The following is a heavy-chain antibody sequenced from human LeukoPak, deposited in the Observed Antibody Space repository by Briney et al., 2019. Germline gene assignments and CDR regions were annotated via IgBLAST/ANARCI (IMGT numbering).Heavy chain of an antibody. Sequence: GGSLRLSCAASGFTFSSYGMHWVRQAPGKGLEWVAVISYDGSNKYYADSVKGRFTISRDNSKNTLYLQMNSLRAEDTAVYYCARLSGGYDFWSGYYTSTYYFDYWGQGTLVTVSS. J-gene: IGHJ4*02. CDR3: ARLSGGYDFWSGYYTSTYYFDY. CDR2: ISYDGSNK. CDR1: GFTFSSYG. D-gene: IGHD3-3*01. V-gene: IGHV3-30*03.